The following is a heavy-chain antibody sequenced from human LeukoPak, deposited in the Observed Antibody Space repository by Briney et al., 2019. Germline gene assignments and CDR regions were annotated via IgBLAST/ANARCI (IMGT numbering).Heavy chain of an antibody. V-gene: IGHV1-18*03. D-gene: IGHD6-19*01. CDR3: ARDPSNTSGWKTWFDT. J-gene: IGHJ5*02. Sequence: ASVKVSCKASGYTFNKYGISWVRQAPGQGLEWMGWISCYNGDTHYAQKLQGRVTLSTDTPTTTVYMELRSLRSDDMAVYYCARDPSNTSGWKTWFDTWGQGTPVTVSS. CDR1: GYTFNKYG. CDR2: ISCYNGDT.